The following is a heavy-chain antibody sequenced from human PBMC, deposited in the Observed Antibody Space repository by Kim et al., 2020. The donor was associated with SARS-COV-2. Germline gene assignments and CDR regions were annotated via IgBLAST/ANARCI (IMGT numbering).Heavy chain of an antibody. D-gene: IGHD1-26*01. V-gene: IGHV4-39*01. CDR1: GGSISSSSYY. CDR3: ARELVGATTNYWFDP. J-gene: IGHJ5*02. Sequence: SETLSLTCTVSGGSISSSSYYWGWIRQPPGKGLEWIGSIYYSGSTYYNPSLKSRVTISVDTSKNQFSLKLSSVTAADTAVYYCARELVGATTNYWFDPWGQGTLVTVSS. CDR2: IYYSGST.